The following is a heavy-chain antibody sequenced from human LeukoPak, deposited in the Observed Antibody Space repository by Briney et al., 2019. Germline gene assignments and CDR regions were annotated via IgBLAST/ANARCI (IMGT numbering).Heavy chain of an antibody. V-gene: IGHV3-23*01. CDR2: ITGSSTWT. CDR3: AKNWGPGMAFYEG. J-gene: IGHJ4*02. Sequence: SGGSLRLSCEASGFTFGTYGMTWVCQSPGKGLEWVSGITGSSTWTYYADSVRGRFTTSRDNSKRTLYLQMSNLRAEDTAVYYCAKNWGPGMAFYEGWGQGTQVTVSS. CDR1: GFTFGTYG. D-gene: IGHD5-18*01.